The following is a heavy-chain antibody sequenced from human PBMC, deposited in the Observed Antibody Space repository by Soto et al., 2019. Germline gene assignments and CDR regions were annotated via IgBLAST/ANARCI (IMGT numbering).Heavy chain of an antibody. J-gene: IGHJ6*02. CDR1: GFTFSSYG. V-gene: IGHV3-30*18. Sequence: QVQLVESGGGVVQPGRSLRLSCAASGFTFSSYGMHWVRQAPGKGLEWVAVISYDGSNKYYADSVKGRFTISRDNSKNTLYLQMNSLRAEGTAEYYCAKLPGPTGGMDVWGQGTTVTVSS. CDR2: ISYDGSNK. CDR3: AKLPGPTGGMDV. D-gene: IGHD3-10*01.